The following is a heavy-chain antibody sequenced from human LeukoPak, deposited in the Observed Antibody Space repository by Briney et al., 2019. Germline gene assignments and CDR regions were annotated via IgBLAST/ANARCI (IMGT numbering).Heavy chain of an antibody. CDR2: IYTSGST. CDR1: GGSISSYY. Sequence: PSETLSLTCTVSGGSISSYYWSWIRQPPGKGLEWIGYIYTSGSTNYNPSLKSRVTISVDTSKSQFSLKLSSVTAADTAVYYCARHVTSSSWYWFDPWGQGTLVTVSS. V-gene: IGHV4-4*09. D-gene: IGHD6-13*01. J-gene: IGHJ5*02. CDR3: ARHVTSSSWYWFDP.